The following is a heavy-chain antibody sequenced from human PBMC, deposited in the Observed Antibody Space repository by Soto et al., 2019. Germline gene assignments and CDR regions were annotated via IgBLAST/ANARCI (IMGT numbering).Heavy chain of an antibody. CDR3: ARPRGGIAAAGTFDY. D-gene: IGHD6-13*01. Sequence: QLQLQESGPGLVKPSETLSLTCTVSGGSISSSSYYWGWIRQPPGKGLEWIGSIYYSGSTYYNPSLKSRVTISVDTSKKQFSLKLSSVTAADTAVYYCARPRGGIAAAGTFDYWGQGTLVTVSS. CDR1: GGSISSSSYY. V-gene: IGHV4-39*01. J-gene: IGHJ4*02. CDR2: IYYSGST.